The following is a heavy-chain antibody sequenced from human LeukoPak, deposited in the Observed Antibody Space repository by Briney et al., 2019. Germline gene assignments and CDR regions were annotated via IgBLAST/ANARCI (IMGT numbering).Heavy chain of an antibody. Sequence: GGSLRLSCAASGFTFSSYGMHWVRQAPGKGLEWVAFIRYDGSNKYYADSVKGRFTISRDNSNNTLYLQMNSLRAEDTAVYYCAKSYRDYYYYMDVWGKGTTVTVSS. CDR1: GFTFSSYG. CDR2: IRYDGSNK. V-gene: IGHV3-30*02. D-gene: IGHD3-10*01. CDR3: AKSYRDYYYYMDV. J-gene: IGHJ6*03.